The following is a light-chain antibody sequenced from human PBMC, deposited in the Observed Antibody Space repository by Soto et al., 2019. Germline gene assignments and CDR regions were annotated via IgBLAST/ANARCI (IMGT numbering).Light chain of an antibody. CDR2: EVT. V-gene: IGLV2-14*01. CDR3: TSFTTSSTYV. Sequence: QSALTQPASVSGSPGQSITISCTGTSSDVGAYNYVSWYQQFPGKAPKLMIYEVTNRPSGVSNRFSGSKSGNTASLTISGLQAEDEGDYYCTSFTTSSTYVSGTGTKVTVL. CDR1: SSDVGAYNY. J-gene: IGLJ1*01.